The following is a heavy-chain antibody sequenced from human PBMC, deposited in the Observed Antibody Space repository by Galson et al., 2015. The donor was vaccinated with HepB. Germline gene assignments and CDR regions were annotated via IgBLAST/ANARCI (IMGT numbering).Heavy chain of an antibody. J-gene: IGHJ4*02. CDR2: IKQDGSEK. CDR3: ARDNYDILTGYFDY. CDR1: GFTFSSYW. Sequence: SLRLSCAASGFTFSSYWMSWVRQAPGKGLEWVANIKQDGSEKYYVDSVKGRFTISRDNAKNSLYLQMNSLRAEDTAVYYCARDNYDILTGYFDYWGQGTLVTVSS. V-gene: IGHV3-7*03. D-gene: IGHD3-9*01.